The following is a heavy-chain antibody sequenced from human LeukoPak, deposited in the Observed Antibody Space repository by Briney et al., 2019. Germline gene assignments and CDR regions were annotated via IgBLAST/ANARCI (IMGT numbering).Heavy chain of an antibody. CDR3: ARGRYSSGWFPFDY. D-gene: IGHD6-19*01. CDR1: GGSFSGYY. CDR2: INHSGST. Sequence: SETLSLTCAVYGGSFSGYYWSWIRQPPGKGLEWIGEINHSGSTNYNPSLKSRVTISVDTSKNQFSPKLSSVTAADTAVYYCARGRYSSGWFPFDYWGQGTLVTVSS. V-gene: IGHV4-34*01. J-gene: IGHJ4*02.